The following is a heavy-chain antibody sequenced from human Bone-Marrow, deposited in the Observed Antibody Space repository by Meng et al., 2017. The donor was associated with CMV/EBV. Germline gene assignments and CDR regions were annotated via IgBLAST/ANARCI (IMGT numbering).Heavy chain of an antibody. Sequence: GGSLRLSRAASGLTFSSYSMNWVRQAPGKGLEWVSCISSDSAYIYYADFLKGRFTISRDNAKNSLFLEMNSLRAEDTAVYYCVRVSGTSSQYRPMDVWGQGTTVTVSS. CDR2: ISSDSAYI. CDR3: VRVSGTSSQYRPMDV. D-gene: IGHD3-10*01. CDR1: GLTFSSYS. V-gene: IGHV3-21*01. J-gene: IGHJ6*02.